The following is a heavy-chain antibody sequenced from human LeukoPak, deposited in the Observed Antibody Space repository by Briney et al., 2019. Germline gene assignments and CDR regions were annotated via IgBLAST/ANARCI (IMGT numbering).Heavy chain of an antibody. Sequence: ASVKVSCKVSGCTLTELSMHWVRQAPGKGLEWMGGFDPEDGETIYAQKFQGRVTMTEDTSTDTAYMELSSLRSEDTAVYYCATRPSYCSSTSCYQGDWFDPWGQGTLVTVSS. J-gene: IGHJ5*02. CDR3: ATRPSYCSSTSCYQGDWFDP. D-gene: IGHD2-2*01. CDR2: FDPEDGET. V-gene: IGHV1-24*01. CDR1: GCTLTELS.